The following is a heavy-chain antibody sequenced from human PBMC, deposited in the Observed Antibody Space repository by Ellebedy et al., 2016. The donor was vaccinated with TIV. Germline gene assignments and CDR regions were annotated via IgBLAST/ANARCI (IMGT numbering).Heavy chain of an antibody. CDR2: ITGSGDTT. D-gene: IGHD2-15*01. V-gene: IGHV3-23*01. CDR3: ARLDVARSRYFDL. J-gene: IGHJ2*01. CDR1: GFVFSNYV. Sequence: PGGSLRLSCAASGFVFSNYVMSWVRQAPGKGLEWVSAITGSGDTTYYADAVKGRFIISRDNSKNTLYLQMNSLRAEDTAVYYCARLDVARSRYFDLWGRGTLVTVSS.